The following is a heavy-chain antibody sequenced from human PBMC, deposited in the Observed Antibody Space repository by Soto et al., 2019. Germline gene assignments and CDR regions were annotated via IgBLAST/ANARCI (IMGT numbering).Heavy chain of an antibody. CDR2: ISAYNGNT. CDR3: ARDNYYVYVWGSYRYYYFAY. J-gene: IGHJ4*02. Sequence: QVQLVQSGAEVKKPGASVKVSCKASGYTFTSYGISWVRQAPGQGLEWMGWISAYNGNTNYAQKLQGRVTMTTDTYKSTAYMELRSLGSDDTAVYCCARDNYYVYVWGSYRYYYFAYRGQGTLVTVSS. D-gene: IGHD3-16*02. CDR1: GYTFTSYG. V-gene: IGHV1-18*01.